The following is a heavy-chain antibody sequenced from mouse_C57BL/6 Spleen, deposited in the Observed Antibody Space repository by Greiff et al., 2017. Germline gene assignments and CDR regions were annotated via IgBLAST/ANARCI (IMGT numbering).Heavy chain of an antibody. D-gene: IGHD4-1*01. CDR1: GYSFTGYY. V-gene: IGHV1-42*01. Sequence: EVQLQQSGPELVKPGASVKISCKASGYSFTGYYMNWVKQSPEKSLEWIGEINPSTGGTTYNQKFKAKATLTVDKSSSTAYMQLKSLTSEDSAVYYCARGELTGTDYWGQGTTLTVSS. CDR2: INPSTGGT. J-gene: IGHJ2*01. CDR3: ARGELTGTDY.